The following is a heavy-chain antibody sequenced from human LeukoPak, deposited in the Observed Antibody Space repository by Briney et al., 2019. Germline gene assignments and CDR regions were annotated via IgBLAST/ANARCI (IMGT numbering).Heavy chain of an antibody. Sequence: PSETLSLTCTVSGVSISRYYLSWIRQPPGKGLEWIGYIYYSWSTNYNPSLKSRVTISVDTSKNQFSLKLSSVTAADTAVYYCARGEELVPDYWGQGTLVTVSS. V-gene: IGHV4-59*01. J-gene: IGHJ4*02. CDR1: GVSISRYY. CDR3: ARGEELVPDY. CDR2: IYYSWST. D-gene: IGHD6-6*01.